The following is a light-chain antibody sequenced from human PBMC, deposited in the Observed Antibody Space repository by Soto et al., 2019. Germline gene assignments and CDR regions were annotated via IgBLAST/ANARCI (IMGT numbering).Light chain of an antibody. CDR2: DAS. Sequence: AIQLTQSPSSLSASVGDRVTITCRASQGISSALAWYQHKPGRAPRLLIYDASSLQSGVSSRFSGSGSGTDFTLTISSLQPEDFATYYCQQFQNYALTFGGGTKLEIK. J-gene: IGKJ4*01. CDR3: QQFQNYALT. V-gene: IGKV1D-13*01. CDR1: QGISSA.